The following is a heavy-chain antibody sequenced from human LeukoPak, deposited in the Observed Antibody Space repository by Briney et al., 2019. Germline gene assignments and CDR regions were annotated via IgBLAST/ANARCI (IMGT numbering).Heavy chain of an antibody. CDR1: GFTFSSYS. V-gene: IGHV3-21*01. D-gene: IGHD5-18*01. Sequence: PGGSLRLSCAASGFTFSSYSMNWVRQAPGKGLEWVSSISSSSSYIYYADSVKGRFTISRDNSKNTLYLQMNSLRAEDTAVYYCARDDADTAARYYYYYMDVWGKGTTVTVSS. CDR3: ARDDADTAARYYYYYMDV. CDR2: ISSSSSYI. J-gene: IGHJ6*03.